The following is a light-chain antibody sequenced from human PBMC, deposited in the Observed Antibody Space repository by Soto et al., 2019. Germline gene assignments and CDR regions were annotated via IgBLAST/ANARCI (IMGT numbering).Light chain of an antibody. CDR2: DAT. CDR3: QQRYNWPPVT. V-gene: IGKV3-11*01. Sequence: EIVLTQSPATLSLSPGERATLSCRASQSVSSSLAWYQQKPGQAPRLLIFDATNRVTGIPPRFSGSGSGTDFTLTISSLEPEDFAVYYCQQRYNWPPVTVGGGTRVEMK. J-gene: IGKJ4*01. CDR1: QSVSSS.